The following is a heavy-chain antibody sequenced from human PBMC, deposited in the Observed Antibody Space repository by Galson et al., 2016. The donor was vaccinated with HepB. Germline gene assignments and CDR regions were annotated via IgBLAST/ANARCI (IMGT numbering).Heavy chain of an antibody. D-gene: IGHD1-26*01. J-gene: IGHJ4*02. CDR2: IYYTGST. CDR1: GGSISSTSYY. Sequence: ETLSLTCTVSGGSISSTSYYWAWIRQPPGKGLEWIGSIYYTGSTYYNPSLKSRVTISVDTSKNQFSLKLSPVTAADTAVFFCGGSVGATSFDYWGQGTLVTVAS. CDR3: GGSVGATSFDY. V-gene: IGHV4-39*01.